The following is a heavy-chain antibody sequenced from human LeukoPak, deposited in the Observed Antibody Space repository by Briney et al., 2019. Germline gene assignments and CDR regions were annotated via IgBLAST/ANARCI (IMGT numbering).Heavy chain of an antibody. CDR3: ARGWDYDSGGRPTAYVY. CDR1: GGTFSSYA. Sequence: GASVKVSCKASGGTFSSYAISWVRQAPGQGLEWMGGIIPIFGTANYAQKFQGKVTIIADESTSTAYMELRSLRSEDTAVYYCARGWDYDSGGRPTAYVYWGQGTLVTVSS. CDR2: IIPIFGTA. V-gene: IGHV1-69*13. J-gene: IGHJ4*02. D-gene: IGHD3-22*01.